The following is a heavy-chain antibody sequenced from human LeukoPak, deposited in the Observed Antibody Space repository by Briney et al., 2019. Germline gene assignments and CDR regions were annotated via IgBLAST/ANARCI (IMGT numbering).Heavy chain of an antibody. J-gene: IGHJ4*02. CDR3: ASPRDYDYVWGSYRLAEPFDY. D-gene: IGHD3-16*02. CDR2: ISSSSSYI. V-gene: IGHV3-21*01. CDR1: GFTFSSYS. Sequence: GGSLRLSCAASGFTFSSYSMTWVRQAPGKGLEWVSSISSSSSYIYYADSVKGRFTISRDNAKNSLYLQMNSLRAEDTAVYYCASPRDYDYVWGSYRLAEPFDYWGQGTLVTVSS.